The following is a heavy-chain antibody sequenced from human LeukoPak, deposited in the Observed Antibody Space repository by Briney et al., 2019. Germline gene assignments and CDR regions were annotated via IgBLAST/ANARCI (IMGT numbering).Heavy chain of an antibody. CDR2: IYYSGST. CDR3: ARIGDGYNYGELDY. CDR1: GGSFSSYY. Sequence: AETLSLTCTVSGGSFSSYYWSWIRQPPGKGLEWIGYIYYSGSTNYNPSLKSRGTISVGTTTNQFSMKQSSVTAADTAVYYCARIGDGYNYGELDYWGQGTLVTVSS. D-gene: IGHD5-24*01. J-gene: IGHJ4*02. V-gene: IGHV4-59*08.